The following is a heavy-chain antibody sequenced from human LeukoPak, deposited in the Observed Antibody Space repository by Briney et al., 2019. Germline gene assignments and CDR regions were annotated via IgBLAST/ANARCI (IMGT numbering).Heavy chain of an antibody. Sequence: GGSLRLSCAASGFNFASNWMHWVRQTPGKGLMWVSRINSDGSSTSYADSVKGRFTISRDNAKNTLYLQMNSLRAEDTAVYYCARDSARGFDYWGQGTLVTVSS. CDR1: GFNFASNW. J-gene: IGHJ4*02. CDR2: INSDGSST. CDR3: ARDSARGFDY. V-gene: IGHV3-74*01.